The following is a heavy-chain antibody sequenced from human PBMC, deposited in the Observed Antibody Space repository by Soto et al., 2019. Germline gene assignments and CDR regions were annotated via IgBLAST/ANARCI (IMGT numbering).Heavy chain of an antibody. D-gene: IGHD6-13*01. V-gene: IGHV3-33*01. Sequence: QVQLVESGGGVVQPGRSLRLSCAASGFTFSSYGMHWVRQAPGKGLEWVAVIWYDGSNKYYADSVKGRFTISRDNSKNTLYLQMNSLRAEDTAVYYCARDGGSSWTRGAFDIWGQGTMVTVSS. CDR3: ARDGGSSWTRGAFDI. CDR1: GFTFSSYG. CDR2: IWYDGSNK. J-gene: IGHJ3*02.